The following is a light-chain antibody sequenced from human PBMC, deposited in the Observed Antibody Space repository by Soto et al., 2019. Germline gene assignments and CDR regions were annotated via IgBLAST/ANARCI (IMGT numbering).Light chain of an antibody. Sequence: DIPMTQSPSTLSASVGDRVTITCRASQSIGSWLAWYQQKPGKAPNLLIYKASSLESGVPSRFSGSGSGTEFTLTISSLQPDDFATYYCQQYNTYSYTFGQGTKLEIK. CDR3: QQYNTYSYT. CDR2: KAS. CDR1: QSIGSW. V-gene: IGKV1-5*03. J-gene: IGKJ2*01.